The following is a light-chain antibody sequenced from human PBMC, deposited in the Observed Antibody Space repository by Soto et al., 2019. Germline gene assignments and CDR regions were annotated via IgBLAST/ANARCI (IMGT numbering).Light chain of an antibody. V-gene: IGKV3-20*01. Sequence: EIVLTQSPGTLSLSPGERATLSCRASQSVSSGYLAWYQQKPGQAPRLPIYGASSRATGIPDRFSGSGSGTDFTLTISGLEPEDFAVYYCQQYVTSPLTFGGGTKVEIK. J-gene: IGKJ4*01. CDR1: QSVSSGY. CDR3: QQYVTSPLT. CDR2: GAS.